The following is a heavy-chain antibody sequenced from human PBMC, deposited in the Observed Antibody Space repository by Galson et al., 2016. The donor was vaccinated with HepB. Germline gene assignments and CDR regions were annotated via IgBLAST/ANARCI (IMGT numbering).Heavy chain of an antibody. V-gene: IGHV1-3*04. D-gene: IGHD2-21*02. Sequence: SVKVFCKASGYTFTSYAMQWVRRAPGQGLEWMGWINNDSGYTKYSQKFQGRVTITRDTSSRTAYLELSRLTSEDTAVYYCVKGPFEGGDVYWGQGTLVTVSS. CDR2: INNDSGYT. CDR1: GYTFTSYA. CDR3: VKGPFEGGDVY. J-gene: IGHJ4*02.